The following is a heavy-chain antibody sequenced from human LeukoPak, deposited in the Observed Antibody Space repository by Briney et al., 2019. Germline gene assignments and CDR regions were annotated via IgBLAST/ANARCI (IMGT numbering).Heavy chain of an antibody. J-gene: IGHJ4*02. CDR2: NYPGDSDT. CDR1: GYSFTSYW. Sequence: GESLKISCKGSGYSFTSYWIGWVRQMPGKGLEWMGINYPGDSDTRYSPSFQGQVTISADKSISTAYLQWSSLKASDTAMYYCARQKTANIAVAPFNYWGQGALVTVSS. D-gene: IGHD6-19*01. V-gene: IGHV5-51*01. CDR3: ARQKTANIAVAPFNY.